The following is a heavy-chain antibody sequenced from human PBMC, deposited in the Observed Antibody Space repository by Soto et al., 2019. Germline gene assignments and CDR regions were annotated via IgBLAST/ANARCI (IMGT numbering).Heavy chain of an antibody. CDR3: VRGGSSRSY. CDR2: LSSGSRYV. D-gene: IGHD3-16*02. J-gene: IGHJ4*02. Sequence: GGSLRLSCTASGFTFTNYIMTWVRQAPGKGLEWVSSLSSGSRYVYYVDSVKGRFTISRDDAKNSVYLQMNSLRAEDAAVYYCVRGGSSRSYWGQGSRVTVSS. V-gene: IGHV3-21*01. CDR1: GFTFTNYI.